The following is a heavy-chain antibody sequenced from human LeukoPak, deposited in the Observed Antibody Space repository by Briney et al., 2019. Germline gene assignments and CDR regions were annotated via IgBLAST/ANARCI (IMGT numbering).Heavy chain of an antibody. CDR1: GGSISSYY. V-gene: IGHV4-59*08. Sequence: PSETLSLTCTVSGGSISSYYWSWIRQPPGKGLVRIGYIYYSGSTNYNPSLKSRVTISVDTSKNQFSLKLSSVTAADTAVYYCARVGSEYYYDSSTTNWFDPWGQGTLVTVSS. J-gene: IGHJ5*02. CDR2: IYYSGST. CDR3: ARVGSEYYYDSSTTNWFDP. D-gene: IGHD3-22*01.